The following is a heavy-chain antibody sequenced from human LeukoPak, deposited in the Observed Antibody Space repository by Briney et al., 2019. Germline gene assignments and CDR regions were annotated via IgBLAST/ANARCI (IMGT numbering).Heavy chain of an antibody. J-gene: IGHJ5*02. Sequence: PSETLSLTCTVSGGSISSYYWSWIRQPAGKGLEGIGRIYTSGSTNYNPSLKSRVTMSVDTSKNQFSLKLSSVTAADTAVYYCARDFPLSSSWYPPSWFDPWGQGTLVTVSS. CDR2: IYTSGST. CDR3: ARDFPLSSSWYPPSWFDP. V-gene: IGHV4-4*07. D-gene: IGHD6-13*01. CDR1: GGSISSYY.